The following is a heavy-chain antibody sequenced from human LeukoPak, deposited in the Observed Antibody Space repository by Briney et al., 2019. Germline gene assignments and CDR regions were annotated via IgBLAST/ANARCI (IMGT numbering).Heavy chain of an antibody. Sequence: ASVKVSCKASGYTFTSYDINGVRQATGQGLEWMGWMNPNSGNTGYAQKSQGRVTMTRNTSISTAYMELSSLRSEDTAVYYCATSLTPSGWYRSLTPYYYYYMDVWGKGTTVTVSS. CDR3: ATSLTPSGWYRSLTPYYYYYMDV. CDR2: MNPNSGNT. J-gene: IGHJ6*03. D-gene: IGHD6-19*01. CDR1: GYTFTSYD. V-gene: IGHV1-8*01.